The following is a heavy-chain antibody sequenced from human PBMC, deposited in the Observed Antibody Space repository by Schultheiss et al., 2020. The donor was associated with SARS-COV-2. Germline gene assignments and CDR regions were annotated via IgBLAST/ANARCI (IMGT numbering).Heavy chain of an antibody. CDR2: IYSGGST. J-gene: IGHJ6*02. V-gene: IGHV3-53*04. CDR1: GFTFSSYA. CDR3: ARAMTTVVTQHYYYYYGMDV. Sequence: GGSLRLSCAASGFTFSSYAMSWVRQAPGKGLEWVSVIYSGGSTYYADSVKGRFTISRHNSKNTLYLQMNSLRAEDTAVYYCARAMTTVVTQHYYYYYGMDVWGQGTTVTVS. D-gene: IGHD4-23*01.